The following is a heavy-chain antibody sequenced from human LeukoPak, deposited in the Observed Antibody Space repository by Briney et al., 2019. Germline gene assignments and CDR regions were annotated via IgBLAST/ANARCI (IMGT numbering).Heavy chain of an antibody. V-gene: IGHV1-18*01. CDR1: GYTFTSYG. J-gene: IGHJ4*02. Sequence: GASVKVSCKASGYTFTSYGISWVRQARGQGRGWMGGISAYNGNTNNAQKLQGRGTMTTHTSTSTAYMELRSLRSDDTAVYYCARAAGPYTTSRFHYWGQGTLVTVSS. CDR2: ISAYNGNT. D-gene: IGHD2-2*01. CDR3: ARAAGPYTTSRFHY.